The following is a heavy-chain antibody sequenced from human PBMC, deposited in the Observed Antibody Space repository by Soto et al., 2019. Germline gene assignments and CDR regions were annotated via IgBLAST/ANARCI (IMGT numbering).Heavy chain of an antibody. J-gene: IGHJ4*02. CDR3: ARDRALLHTTSRGCFDY. V-gene: IGHV3-30*03. Sequence: QVQLVESGGGVVQPGRSLRLSCAASGFTFRNFGMHWVRQAPGKGLEWVAAISYDGNFKYYTDSAKGRFTVSRDNSQNTLYLQMDSLRPEDTAVFFCARDRALLHTTSRGCFDYWGRGTLVTVSS. CDR1: GFTFRNFG. D-gene: IGHD2-2*01. CDR2: ISYDGNFK.